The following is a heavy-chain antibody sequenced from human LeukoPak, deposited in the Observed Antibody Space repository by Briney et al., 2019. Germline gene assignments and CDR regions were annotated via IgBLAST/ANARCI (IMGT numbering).Heavy chain of an antibody. D-gene: IGHD3-9*01. CDR2: ISGNSVST. V-gene: IGHV3-21*01. Sequence: GGSLRLSCAASGFTFSSYSMNWVRQAPGKGLEWVSGISGNSVSTYYADSVKGRFTISRDNAKNSLYLQMNSLRAEDTAVYYCARFLKTGYWAHYWYFDLWGRGTLITVSS. CDR1: GFTFSSYS. CDR3: ARFLKTGYWAHYWYFDL. J-gene: IGHJ2*01.